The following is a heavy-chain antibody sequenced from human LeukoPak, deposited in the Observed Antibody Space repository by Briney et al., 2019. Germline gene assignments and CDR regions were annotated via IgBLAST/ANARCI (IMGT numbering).Heavy chain of an antibody. J-gene: IGHJ4*02. Sequence: GGSLRLSCAASGFTFDDYAMHWVRQAPGKGLEWVSGISWNSGSIYYADSVKGRFTISRDNAENSLYLQMNSLRAEDTAVYYCARALNDYGDYVFDYWGQGTLVTVSS. D-gene: IGHD4-17*01. CDR3: ARALNDYGDYVFDY. V-gene: IGHV3-9*01. CDR1: GFTFDDYA. CDR2: ISWNSGSI.